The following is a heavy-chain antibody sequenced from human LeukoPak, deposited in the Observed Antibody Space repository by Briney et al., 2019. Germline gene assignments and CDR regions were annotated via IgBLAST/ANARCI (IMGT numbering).Heavy chain of an antibody. CDR1: GFTFSSYG. Sequence: PGGSLRLSCAASGFTFSSYGMHWVRQAPGKGLEGVAFIRYDGSNKDYADSVKGRFTISRDNSKNTLYLQMNSLRAEDTAVYYCAKDSYDSSGYYDYFQHWGQGTLVTVSS. CDR3: AKDSYDSSGYYDYFQH. D-gene: IGHD3-22*01. V-gene: IGHV3-30*02. J-gene: IGHJ1*01. CDR2: IRYDGSNK.